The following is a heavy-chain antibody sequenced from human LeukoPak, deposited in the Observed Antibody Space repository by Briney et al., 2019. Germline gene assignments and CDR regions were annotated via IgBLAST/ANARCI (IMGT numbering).Heavy chain of an antibody. V-gene: IGHV3-7*01. CDR3: VREASGGSKGVSGIFDI. Sequence: GGSLRLSCAAPGFTLRTYWMSWVRQAPGKGLEWVASIKRDGSEKYYVDSVKGRFTISRDNAKNSLYLQMKSLRAEDTAVYHCVREASGGSKGVSGIFDIWGQGTLVTVSS. CDR1: GFTLRTYW. D-gene: IGHD2-15*01. J-gene: IGHJ3*02. CDR2: IKRDGSEK.